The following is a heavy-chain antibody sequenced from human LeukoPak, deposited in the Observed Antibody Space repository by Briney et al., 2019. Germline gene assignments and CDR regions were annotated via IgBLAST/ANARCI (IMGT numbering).Heavy chain of an antibody. J-gene: IGHJ4*02. Sequence: GASVKVSCKASGGTFSSYAISWVRQAPGQGLEWVGGIIPIFGTANYAQKFQGRVTITADESTSTAYMELSSLRSEDTAVYYCARTSRDGYLYYFDYWGQGTLVTVSS. CDR1: GGTFSSYA. D-gene: IGHD5-24*01. CDR2: IIPIFGTA. V-gene: IGHV1-69*01. CDR3: ARTSRDGYLYYFDY.